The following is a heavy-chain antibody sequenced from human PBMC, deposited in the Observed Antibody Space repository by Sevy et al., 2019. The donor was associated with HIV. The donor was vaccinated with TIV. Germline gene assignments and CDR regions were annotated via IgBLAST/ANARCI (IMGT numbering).Heavy chain of an antibody. CDR1: GFTFSSYG. CDR2: IRYDGSNK. Sequence: GGSLRLSCAASGFTFSSYGMHWVRQAPGKGLEWVAFIRYDGSNKYYADSVKGRFTISRDNSKNTLYLQMNSLRAEDTAVYYCAKDQSSWLPSDYYCMDVWGQGTMVTVSS. D-gene: IGHD6-13*01. CDR3: AKDQSSWLPSDYYCMDV. J-gene: IGHJ6*02. V-gene: IGHV3-30*02.